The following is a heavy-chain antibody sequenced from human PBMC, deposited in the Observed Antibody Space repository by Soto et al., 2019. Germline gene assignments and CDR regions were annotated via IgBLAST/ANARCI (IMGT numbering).Heavy chain of an antibody. CDR1: GFTFSSYS. J-gene: IGHJ6*02. CDR2: ISSSSSYI. V-gene: IGHV3-21*01. CDR3: ARDNGYSNSFLPPNYYYYYGMDV. Sequence: EVQLVESGGGWVKPGGSLRLSCAASGFTFSSYSMNWVRQAPGRGLEWVSSISSSSSYIYYADSVKGRFTISRDNAKNSLYLQMNSLRAEDTAVYYCARDNGYSNSFLPPNYYYYYGMDVWGQGTTVTVSS. D-gene: IGHD4-4*01.